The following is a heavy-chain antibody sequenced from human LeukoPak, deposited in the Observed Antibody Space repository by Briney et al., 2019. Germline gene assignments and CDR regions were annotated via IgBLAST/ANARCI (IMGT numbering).Heavy chain of an antibody. J-gene: IGHJ5*02. CDR3: ARAENSGSGGLDP. D-gene: IGHD2-15*01. Sequence: GGSLRLSCVGSGFNVKDYYISWIRQAPGKGLEWVSRITSSSHYIYYADSVKGRFTISRDNAKNSLYLDMSSLRADDTAVYYCARAENSGSGGLDPWGQGTLVTVSS. CDR2: ITSSSHYI. CDR1: GFNVKDYY. V-gene: IGHV3-11*06.